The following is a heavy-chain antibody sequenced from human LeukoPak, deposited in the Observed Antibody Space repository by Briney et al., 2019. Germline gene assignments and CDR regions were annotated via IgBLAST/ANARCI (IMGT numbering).Heavy chain of an antibody. V-gene: IGHV4-34*01. J-gene: IGHJ4*02. CDR1: GGSFSGYY. Sequence: PSETLSLTCAVYGGSFSGYYWSWIRQPPGKGLEWIGEINRSGSTNYNPSLKSRVTISVDTSKNQFSLKLSSVTAADTAVYYCARVGRIAVAKTFDYWGQGTLVTVSS. D-gene: IGHD6-19*01. CDR2: INRSGST. CDR3: ARVGRIAVAKTFDY.